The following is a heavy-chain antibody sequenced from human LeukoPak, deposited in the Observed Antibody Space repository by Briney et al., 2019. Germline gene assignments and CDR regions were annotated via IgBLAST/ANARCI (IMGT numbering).Heavy chain of an antibody. CDR3: ARDRGDMTTVTTGAFDI. CDR1: GGSFSGYY. Sequence: PSETLSLTCAVYGGSFSGYYWSWIRQPAGKGLEWIGRIYTSGSTNYNPSLKSRVTMSVDTSKNQFSLKLSSVTAADTAVYYCARDRGDMTTVTTGAFDIWGQGTMVTVSS. D-gene: IGHD4-17*01. V-gene: IGHV4-4*07. J-gene: IGHJ3*02. CDR2: IYTSGST.